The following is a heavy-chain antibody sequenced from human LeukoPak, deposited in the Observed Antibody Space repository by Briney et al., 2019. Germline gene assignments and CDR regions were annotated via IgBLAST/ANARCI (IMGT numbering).Heavy chain of an antibody. CDR3: AVLVGATNEGH. CDR2: IVVGSGNT. J-gene: IGHJ4*02. D-gene: IGHD1-26*01. V-gene: IGHV1-58*02. CDR1: GFTFTSSA. Sequence: ASVKVSCXASGFTFTSSAMQWVRQARGQRLEWIGWIVVGSGNTNYAQKFQERVTITRDMSTSTAYMELSSLRSEDTAVYYCAVLVGATNEGHWGQGTLVTVSS.